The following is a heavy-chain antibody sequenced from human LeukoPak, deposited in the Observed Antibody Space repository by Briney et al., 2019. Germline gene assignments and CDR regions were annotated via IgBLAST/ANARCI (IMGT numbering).Heavy chain of an antibody. CDR3: ARVYNPDFYYHMDV. CDR2: IYYTGST. V-gene: IGHV4-39*07. D-gene: IGHD1-14*01. CDR1: GDSISTSNSY. Sequence: SEILSLTCTVSGDSISTSNSYWGWIRQPPGKGLEWIGSIYYTGSTYYNPSLKSRVTGSLDTSKYQFSLKLPSVSAADTAIYYCARVYNPDFYYHMDVWGKGTTVTVSS. J-gene: IGHJ6*03.